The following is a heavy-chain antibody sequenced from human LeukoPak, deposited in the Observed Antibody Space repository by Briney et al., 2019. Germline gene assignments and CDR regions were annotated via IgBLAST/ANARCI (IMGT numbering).Heavy chain of an antibody. D-gene: IGHD1-26*01. CDR3: AKDIELFMS. V-gene: IGHV3-48*03. CDR2: ISSSIVSF. J-gene: IGHJ5*02. Sequence: PGGSLTLSCTASGFTFSSYAMNWVRQAPGKGLEWIPYISSSIVSFYYADSVKGRFTISRDDSNSTLFLQMDNLRVEDTATYYCAKDIELFMSWGQGTLVIVSS. CDR1: GFTFSSYA.